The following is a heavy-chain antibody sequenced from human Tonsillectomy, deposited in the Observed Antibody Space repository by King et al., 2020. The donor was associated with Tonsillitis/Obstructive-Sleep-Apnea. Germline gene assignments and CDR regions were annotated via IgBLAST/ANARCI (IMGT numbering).Heavy chain of an antibody. CDR1: GGSISSYY. CDR2: FYYSGST. CDR3: ARLSEYYDFWSGYYKGGYFDY. J-gene: IGHJ4*02. V-gene: IGHV4-59*08. D-gene: IGHD3-3*01. Sequence: QLQESGPGLVKPSETLSLTCTVSGGSISSYYWSWIRQPPGKGLEWIGYFYYSGSTNYNPSLKSRVTISVDTSKNQFSLKLSPVTAADTAVYYCARLSEYYDFWSGYYKGGYFDYWGQGTLVTVSS.